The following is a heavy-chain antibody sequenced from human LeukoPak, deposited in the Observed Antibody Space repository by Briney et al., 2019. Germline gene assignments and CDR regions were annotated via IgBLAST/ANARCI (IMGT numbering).Heavy chain of an antibody. Sequence: GGSLRLSCATSGFTVSTNYMSWVRQAPGKGLEWVSFIYSDGSTYYADSVQGRFTLSRDNSKNTLYLQMNSLRAEDTAVYYCARTPGFIDYWGQGTLVTVSS. V-gene: IGHV3-66*01. D-gene: IGHD1-14*01. CDR2: IYSDGST. J-gene: IGHJ4*02. CDR1: GFTVSTNY. CDR3: ARTPGFIDY.